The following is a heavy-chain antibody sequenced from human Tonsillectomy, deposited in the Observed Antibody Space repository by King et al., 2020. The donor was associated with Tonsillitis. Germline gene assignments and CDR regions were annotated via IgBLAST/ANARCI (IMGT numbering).Heavy chain of an antibody. CDR2: INPNSGGT. J-gene: IGHJ4*02. Sequence: VQLVQSGAEMKKPGASLKVSCKASEYTFTDYYLNWVRQAPGQGLEWMGWINPNSGGTKYAQKFQGRVTMTRATTISTAFMELSSLRSDDTAVYYCAIEYMSRGLDYWGQGTLVTVSS. CDR1: EYTFTDYY. D-gene: IGHD6-6*01. V-gene: IGHV1-2*02. CDR3: AIEYMSRGLDY.